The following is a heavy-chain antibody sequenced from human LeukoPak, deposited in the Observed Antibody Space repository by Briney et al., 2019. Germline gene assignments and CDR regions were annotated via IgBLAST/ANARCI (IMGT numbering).Heavy chain of an antibody. Sequence: GGSLRLSCAASGFTFSAYSMNWVRQAPGEGLEWVSFIDRSSSTIYYADSVKGRFTISRDNAKNSLYLQMNSLRAEDTAVYRCMVTHPQHYYFDYWGQGTLVTVSS. V-gene: IGHV3-48*04. CDR1: GFTFSAYS. CDR2: IDRSSSTI. CDR3: MVTHPQHYYFDY. D-gene: IGHD2-21*02. J-gene: IGHJ4*02.